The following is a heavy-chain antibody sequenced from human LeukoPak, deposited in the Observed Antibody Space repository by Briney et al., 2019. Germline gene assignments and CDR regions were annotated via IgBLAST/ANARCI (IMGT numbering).Heavy chain of an antibody. Sequence: PGRSLRLSCAASGFTFSSYAMHWVRQAPGKGLEWVAVISYDGSNKYYADSVKGRFTISRDNSKNTLYLQMNSLRAEDTAVYYCARDSIAVAGYSFDYWGQGTLVTVSS. CDR3: ARDSIAVAGYSFDY. V-gene: IGHV3-30*04. D-gene: IGHD6-19*01. J-gene: IGHJ4*02. CDR1: GFTFSSYA. CDR2: ISYDGSNK.